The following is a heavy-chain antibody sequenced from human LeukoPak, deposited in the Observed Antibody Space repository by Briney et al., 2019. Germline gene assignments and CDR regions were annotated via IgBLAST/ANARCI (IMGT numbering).Heavy chain of an antibody. CDR1: GFTFSSYG. D-gene: IGHD2-2*01. CDR3: ARDADEYCSSTTCRGGSFDI. V-gene: IGHV3-33*01. CDR2: IWYDGSNK. J-gene: IGHJ3*02. Sequence: GGSLRLSCAASGFTFSSYGMRRVRQAPGKGLEWVAVIWYDGSNKYYADSVKGRFTISRDNSKNTLYLQMNSLRAEDTAVYYCARDADEYCSSTTCRGGSFDIWGQGTMVTVSS.